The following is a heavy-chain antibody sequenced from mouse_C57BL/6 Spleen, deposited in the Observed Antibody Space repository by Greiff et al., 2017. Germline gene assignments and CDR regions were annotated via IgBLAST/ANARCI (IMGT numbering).Heavy chain of an antibody. V-gene: IGHV1-52*01. J-gene: IGHJ3*01. Sequence: QVQLQQPGAELVRPGSSVKLSCKASGYTFTSYWLHWVKQRPIQGLEWIGNIDPSDSETHYNQKFKDKATLTVDKSSSTAYMQLSSLTSEDSAVYYCARLDGYYAYWGQGTLVTVSA. CDR1: GYTFTSYW. CDR2: IDPSDSET. CDR3: ARLDGYYAY. D-gene: IGHD2-3*01.